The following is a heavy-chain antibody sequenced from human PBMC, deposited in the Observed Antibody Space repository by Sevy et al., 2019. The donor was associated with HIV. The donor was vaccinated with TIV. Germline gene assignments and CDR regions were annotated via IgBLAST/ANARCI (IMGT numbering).Heavy chain of an antibody. J-gene: IGHJ4*02. CDR1: GYTLTRFS. V-gene: IGHV1-24*01. Sequence: ASVKVSCKGSGYTLTRFSIHWVRQAPGKGLEWMGGFDPGDGDAETPYAQKFRDRLTMTADTSTDTVYMELSSLRSEDTAVYYCATDTTGYHRTPDYWGQGTLVTVSS. CDR3: ATDTTGYHRTPDY. CDR2: FDPGDGDAET. D-gene: IGHD3-9*01.